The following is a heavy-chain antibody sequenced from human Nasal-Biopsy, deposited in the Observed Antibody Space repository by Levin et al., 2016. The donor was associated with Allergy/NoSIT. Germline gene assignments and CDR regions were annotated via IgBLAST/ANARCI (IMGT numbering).Heavy chain of an antibody. CDR3: TTAQCGARCPGLNWFDP. J-gene: IGHJ5*02. CDR2: IKSETDGGTT. Sequence: GGSLRLSCAASGFTFSNAWMTWVRQAPGKGLEWVGRIKSETDGGTTDYAAPVKGRFTISRDDSKNILYLQMSSLETEDTAFYYCTTAQCGARCPGLNWFDPWGQGTLVTVSS. D-gene: IGHD2-15*01. V-gene: IGHV3-15*01. CDR1: GFTFSNAW.